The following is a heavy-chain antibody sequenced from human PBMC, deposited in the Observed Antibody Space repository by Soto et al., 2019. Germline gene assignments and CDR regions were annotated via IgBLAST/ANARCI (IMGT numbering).Heavy chain of an antibody. CDR2: IYTSGGT. CDR3: ARGTAAGVDYGMDV. Sequence: PSETLSITRTVSGGSISSYYWSWIRQTAGKGLEWIGRIYTSGGTNYNPSLKSRVTMSADTSKKQFSLRLTSVTAADTAVYYCARGTAAGVDYGMDVWGQGTTVTVSS. D-gene: IGHD6-13*01. V-gene: IGHV4-4*07. CDR1: GGSISSYY. J-gene: IGHJ6*02.